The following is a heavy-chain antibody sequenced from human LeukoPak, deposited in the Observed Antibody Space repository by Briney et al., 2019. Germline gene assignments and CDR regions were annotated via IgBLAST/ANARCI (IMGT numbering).Heavy chain of an antibody. Sequence: SQTLSLTCTVSGGSISSGGYYCSWIRQHPGKGLEWIGYIYYSGSTYYNPSLKSRVTIPVDTSKNQFSLKLSSVTAADTAVYYCARDGIDGDYDWGQGTLVTASS. CDR3: ARDGIDGDYD. D-gene: IGHD4-17*01. CDR1: GGSISSGGYY. J-gene: IGHJ4*02. V-gene: IGHV4-31*03. CDR2: IYYSGST.